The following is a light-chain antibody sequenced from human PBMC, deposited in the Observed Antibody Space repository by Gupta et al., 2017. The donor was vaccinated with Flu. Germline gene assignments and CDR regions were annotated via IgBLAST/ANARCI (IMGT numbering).Light chain of an antibody. CDR1: HRISTW. J-gene: IGKJ1*01. CDR2: KAS. CDR3: QQYSTYPRT. V-gene: IGKV1-5*03. Sequence: IQMPQSPSTLPASVGDRVTITCRASHRISTWLAWYQQKPGKAPKLLIYKASSLESGVPSGFSGSGSGTEFTLTISRLHPDDVATYYCQQYSTYPRTFGQGTKVEVK.